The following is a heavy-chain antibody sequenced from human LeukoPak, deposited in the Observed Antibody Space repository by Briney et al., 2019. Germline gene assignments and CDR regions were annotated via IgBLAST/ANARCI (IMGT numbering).Heavy chain of an antibody. Sequence: PSETLSLTCSVSGDSISYFYWSWIRQAAGKGLEWIGRISSSGSTDYNASLKSRVTMSVDTSKNQFSLKLSSVTAADTAVYYCARDSPKPAYSRKWFPLDYYYVDVWGKGTTVTVSS. CDR3: ARDSPKPAYSRKWFPLDYYYVDV. CDR1: GDSISYFY. D-gene: IGHD6-13*01. CDR2: ISSSGST. J-gene: IGHJ6*03. V-gene: IGHV4-4*07.